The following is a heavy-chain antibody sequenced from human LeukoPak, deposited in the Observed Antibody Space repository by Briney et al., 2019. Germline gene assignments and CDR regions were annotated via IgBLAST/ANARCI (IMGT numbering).Heavy chain of an antibody. CDR1: GGTFSSYA. CDR3: ARFKIVVVAPTLYFDY. CDR2: IIPIFGTA. D-gene: IGHD2-15*01. Sequence: SVKVSCTASGGTFSSYAISWVRQAPGQGLEWMGGIIPIFGTANYAQKFQGRVTITADESTSTAYMELSSLRSEDTAVYYCARFKIVVVAPTLYFDYWGQGTLVTVSS. J-gene: IGHJ4*02. V-gene: IGHV1-69*13.